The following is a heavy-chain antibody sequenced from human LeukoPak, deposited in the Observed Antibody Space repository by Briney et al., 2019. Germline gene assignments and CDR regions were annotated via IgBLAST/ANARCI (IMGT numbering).Heavy chain of an antibody. CDR3: ARNWQLWGIAVAGVGWFDP. CDR1: GGSISSYY. V-gene: IGHV4-39*07. Sequence: PSETLSLTCTVSGGSISSYYWGWIRQPPGKGLEWIGSIYYSGSTYYNVSLKSRVTISVDTSKNQFSLKLSSVTAADTAVYYCARNWQLWGIAVAGVGWFDPWGQGTLVTVSS. D-gene: IGHD6-19*01. J-gene: IGHJ5*02. CDR2: IYYSGST.